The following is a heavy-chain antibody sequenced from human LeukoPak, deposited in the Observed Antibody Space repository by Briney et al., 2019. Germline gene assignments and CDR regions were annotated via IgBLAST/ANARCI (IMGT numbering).Heavy chain of an antibody. CDR2: ISSSSSTI. CDR3: ARDRRKFDY. V-gene: IGHV3-48*04. Sequence: GGSLRLSCAASRFTFSSYSMNWVRQAPGKGLEWVSYISSSSSTIYYADSVKGRFTISRDDAKNSLYLQMNSLRAEDTAVYYCARDRRKFDYWGQGTLVTVSS. J-gene: IGHJ4*02. CDR1: RFTFSSYS.